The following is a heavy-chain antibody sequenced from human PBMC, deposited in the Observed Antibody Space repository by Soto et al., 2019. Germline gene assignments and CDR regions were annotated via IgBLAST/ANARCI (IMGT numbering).Heavy chain of an antibody. V-gene: IGHV4-4*07. CDR2: IYTSGST. CDR1: GGSISSYY. J-gene: IGHJ6*02. Sequence: PSGTLSLTCTVSGGSISSYYWSWIRQPAGKGLEWIGRIYTSGSTNYNPSLKSRVTMLVDTSKNQFSLKLSSVTAADTAVYYCYSTEYSSRLYLSRYYFYDMDVWGQGTTVTVSS. D-gene: IGHD6-13*01. CDR3: YSTEYSSRLYLSRYYFYDMDV.